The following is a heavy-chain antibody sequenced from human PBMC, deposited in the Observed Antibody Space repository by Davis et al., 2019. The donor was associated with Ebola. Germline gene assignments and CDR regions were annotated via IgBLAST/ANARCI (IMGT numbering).Heavy chain of an antibody. CDR3: ARASFGYNSCWYADY. Sequence: AASAKVSCKASAFTLTNYAIHWVRQAPGHRLEWMGWVNGGNGNTKYSQRFQGRVTITTDTSASTVYLDLTSLRSDDTAVFYCARASFGYNSCWYADYWGPGSLVTVSS. CDR1: AFTLTNYA. V-gene: IGHV1-3*01. D-gene: IGHD6-19*01. J-gene: IGHJ4*02. CDR2: VNGGNGNT.